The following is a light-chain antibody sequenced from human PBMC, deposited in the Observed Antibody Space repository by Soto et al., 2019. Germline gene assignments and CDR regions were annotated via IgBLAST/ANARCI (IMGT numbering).Light chain of an antibody. J-gene: IGKJ4*01. Sequence: EIVLTQSPGILSLHPGERATLSCRASQSVGTPLVWYQQKPGQAPRLLVYGASSRATDIPDRFSGSGSGADYPLTIRRLEPEDFAVYSCQQYGGYPLTFGGGTQVEIK. CDR1: QSVGTP. CDR3: QQYGGYPLT. CDR2: GAS. V-gene: IGKV3-20*01.